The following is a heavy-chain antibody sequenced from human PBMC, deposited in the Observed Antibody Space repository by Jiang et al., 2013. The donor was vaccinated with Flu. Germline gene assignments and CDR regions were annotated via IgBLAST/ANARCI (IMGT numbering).Heavy chain of an antibody. CDR1: GGSISSHY. V-gene: IGHV4-59*08. J-gene: IGHJ6*02. Sequence: GLVKPSETLSLTCTVSGGSISSHYWSWIRQPPGKGLEWIGYIYYSGGTNYNPSLKSRVTISLDTSKNQFSLKLSSVTAADTAVYYCARLGDILTGYYRYGMDVWGQGTTVTVSS. CDR2: IYYSGGT. D-gene: IGHD3-9*01. CDR3: ARLGDILTGYYRYGMDV.